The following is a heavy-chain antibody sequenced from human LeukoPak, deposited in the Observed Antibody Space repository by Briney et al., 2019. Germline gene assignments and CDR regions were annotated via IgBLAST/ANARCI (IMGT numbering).Heavy chain of an antibody. CDR1: GYTFTSYD. V-gene: IGHV1-8*03. Sequence: GASVKVSCKASGYTFTSYDINWVRQATGQGLEWMGWMNPNSGNTGYAQKFQGRVTITRNTPISTAYMELSSLRSEDTAVYYCARRYCSSTSCSENAFDIWGQGTMVTVSS. CDR2: MNPNSGNT. CDR3: ARRYCSSTSCSENAFDI. J-gene: IGHJ3*02. D-gene: IGHD2-2*01.